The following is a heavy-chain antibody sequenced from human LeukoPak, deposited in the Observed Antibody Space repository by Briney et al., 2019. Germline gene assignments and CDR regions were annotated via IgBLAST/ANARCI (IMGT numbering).Heavy chain of an antibody. D-gene: IGHD1-14*01. V-gene: IGHV4-59*01. CDR1: GGSISSYY. Sequence: PSETLSLTCTVSGGSISSYYWSWIRQPPGQGLEWIGYIYYSGSTNYNPSLQSRVTISVDTSKNQFSLKLSSVTAADMAVYYCATRTLTYWYFDLWGRGTLATVSS. CDR2: IYYSGST. CDR3: ATRTLTYWYFDL. J-gene: IGHJ2*01.